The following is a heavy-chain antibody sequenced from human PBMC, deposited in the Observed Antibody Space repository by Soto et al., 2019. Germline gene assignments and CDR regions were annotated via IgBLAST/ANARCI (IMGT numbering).Heavy chain of an antibody. V-gene: IGHV4-31*03. J-gene: IGHJ3*02. Sequence: QVQLQESGPGLVKPSQTLSLTCTVSGGSISSGGYYWSWIRQHPGKGLEWIGYIYYSGSTYYNPSLQSRVNISVYTSKNQFSLKLSSVTAADTAVYYCAREPPTRVSDYGDYVSSGSSDAFDIWGQGTMVTVSS. CDR1: GGSISSGGYY. D-gene: IGHD4-17*01. CDR3: AREPPTRVSDYGDYVSSGSSDAFDI. CDR2: IYYSGST.